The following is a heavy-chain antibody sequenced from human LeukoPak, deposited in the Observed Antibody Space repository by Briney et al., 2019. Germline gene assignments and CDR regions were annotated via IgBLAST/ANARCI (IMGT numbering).Heavy chain of an antibody. J-gene: IGHJ4*02. CDR1: GFTFSSYA. D-gene: IGHD6-13*01. CDR3: AKDQQLAFDY. Sequence: GGSLRLSCAASGFTFSSYAMHWVRQAPGKGLEWVAVIPYDGSNKYYADSVKGRFTISRDNSKNTLYLQMNSLRAEDTAVYYCAKDQQLAFDYWGQGTLVTVSS. CDR2: IPYDGSNK. V-gene: IGHV3-30-3*01.